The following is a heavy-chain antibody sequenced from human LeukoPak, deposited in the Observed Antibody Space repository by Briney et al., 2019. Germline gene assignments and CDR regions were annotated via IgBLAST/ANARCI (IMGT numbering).Heavy chain of an antibody. D-gene: IGHD3-22*01. Sequence: GASVRVSCKASGGTFSSYAISWVRQAPGQGLEWMGGIIPIFGTANYAQKIQGRVTITADESTSTAYMELSSLRSEDTAVYYCALYDSSGYYPTYYYYYGMDVWGQGTTVTVSS. CDR1: GGTFSSYA. V-gene: IGHV1-69*13. CDR2: IIPIFGTA. CDR3: ALYDSSGYYPTYYYYYGMDV. J-gene: IGHJ6*02.